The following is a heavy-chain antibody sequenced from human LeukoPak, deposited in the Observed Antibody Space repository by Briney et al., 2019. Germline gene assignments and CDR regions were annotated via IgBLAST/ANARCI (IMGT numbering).Heavy chain of an antibody. D-gene: IGHD6-13*01. CDR3: ARASPYSGSWSDLGY. CDR2: IWYDGSNK. J-gene: IGHJ4*02. V-gene: IGHV3-33*01. Sequence: GGSLRLSCAASGFTFSSYGMHWVRQAPGKGLEWVAVIWYDGSNKYYADSVKGRFTISRDNSKNTLYLQMNSLRAEDTAVYYCARASPYSGSWSDLGYWGQGTLVTVSS. CDR1: GFTFSSYG.